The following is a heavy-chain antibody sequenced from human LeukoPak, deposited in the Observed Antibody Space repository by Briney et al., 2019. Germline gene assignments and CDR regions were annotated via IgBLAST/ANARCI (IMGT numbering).Heavy chain of an antibody. CDR2: ISSSSSTI. D-gene: IGHD6-6*01. CDR3: ARDRYSSSPLYFDY. CDR1: GFTFSSYS. J-gene: IGHJ4*02. V-gene: IGHV3-48*01. Sequence: GGSLRLSCAASGFTFSSYSMNWVRQAPGKGLEWVSYISSSSSTIYYADSVKGRFTISRDNAKNSLYLQMNSLRAEDTAVYYCARDRYSSSPLYFDYWGQGTLVTVSS.